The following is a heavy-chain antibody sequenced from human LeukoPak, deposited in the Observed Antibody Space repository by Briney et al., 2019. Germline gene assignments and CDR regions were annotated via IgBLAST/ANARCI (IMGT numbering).Heavy chain of an antibody. D-gene: IGHD4-11*01. CDR1: GYTFTNYG. V-gene: IGHV1-18*01. J-gene: IGHJ1*01. CDR3: ARDKAVTTELTQYFHH. Sequence: ASVKVSCKASGYTFTNYGVSWVRQAPGQGLEWMGWINGYNGYTNYAQKFQFRVTMTTDTSTSTAYMELRSLTSDDTAVYYCARDKAVTTELTQYFHHWGQGTLVTVSS. CDR2: INGYNGYT.